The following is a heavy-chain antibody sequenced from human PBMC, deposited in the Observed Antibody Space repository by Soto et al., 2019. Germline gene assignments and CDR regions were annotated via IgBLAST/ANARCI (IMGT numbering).Heavy chain of an antibody. CDR2: ISISSSYI. CDR1: GFTFSSYS. D-gene: IGHD3-22*01. CDR3: ARDQGSDDSSGYYVY. V-gene: IGHV3-21*01. J-gene: IGHJ4*02. Sequence: EVQLVEYGGGLVKPGGSLRLSWAASGFTFSSYSMNWVRQAPGKGLGGASSISISSSYIYYADSVKGRFTISRDNAKNSLYLQMNSLRAEDTAVYYCARDQGSDDSSGYYVYWGQGTLVTVSS.